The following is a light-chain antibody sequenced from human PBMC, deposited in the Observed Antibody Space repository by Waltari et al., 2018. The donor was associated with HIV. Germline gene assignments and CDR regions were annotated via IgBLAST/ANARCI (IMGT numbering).Light chain of an antibody. CDR1: SEKSGKGYE. Sequence: QSGLTQPPSVSGAPGQRVTIACWGRSEKSGKGYEGQGSQKLPGTAPHLLMYANSYRPSGVPDRFSGSKSGTSASLAITGLQAEDEADYYCQSYDSSLSSVVFGGGTKLTVL. CDR2: ANS. V-gene: IGLV1-40*01. J-gene: IGLJ2*01. CDR3: QSYDSSLSSVV.